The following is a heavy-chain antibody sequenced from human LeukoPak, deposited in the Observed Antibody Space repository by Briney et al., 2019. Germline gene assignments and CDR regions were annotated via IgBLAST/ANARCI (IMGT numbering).Heavy chain of an antibody. J-gene: IGHJ4*02. D-gene: IGHD2-15*01. Sequence: GGSLRLSCAASGFAFNTSWMSWVRQAPGKGLEWVSAISGSGGSTYYADSVKGRFTISRDNSKNTLYLQMNSLRAEDTAVYYCAKDCYVSGGQGTLVTVSS. CDR3: AKDCYVS. CDR2: ISGSGGST. CDR1: GFAFNTSW. V-gene: IGHV3-23*01.